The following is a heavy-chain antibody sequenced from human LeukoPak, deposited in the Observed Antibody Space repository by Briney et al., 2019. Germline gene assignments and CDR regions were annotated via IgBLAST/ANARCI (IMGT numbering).Heavy chain of an antibody. CDR2: IYYSGST. Sequence: PSETLSLTCTVSGGFISSYYWSWVRQPPGKGLEWIGFIYYSGSTNYNPSLTSRVTISVDTSKNQFSLKLSSVTAADTAVYYCARGDGQDGNFDYWGQGTLVTVSS. V-gene: IGHV4-59*01. CDR1: GGFISSYY. D-gene: IGHD5-24*01. J-gene: IGHJ4*02. CDR3: ARGDGQDGNFDY.